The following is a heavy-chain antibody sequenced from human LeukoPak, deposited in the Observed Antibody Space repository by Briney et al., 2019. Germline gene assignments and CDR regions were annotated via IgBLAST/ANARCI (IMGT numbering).Heavy chain of an antibody. J-gene: IGHJ4*02. CDR1: GGTFSSYA. CDR2: IIPIFGTA. D-gene: IGHD3-10*01. Sequence: GASVKVSCKASGGTFSSYAISWVRQAPGQGLEWMGGIIPIFGTANYAQKFQGRVTITADESTSTAYMELSSLRPEDTAVHYCARDPHGSGSYYNEPLEYWGQGTLVTVSS. V-gene: IGHV1-69*13. CDR3: ARDPHGSGSYYNEPLEY.